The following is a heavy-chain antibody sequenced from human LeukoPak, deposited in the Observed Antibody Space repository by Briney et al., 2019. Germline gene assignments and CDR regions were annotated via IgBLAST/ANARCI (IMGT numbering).Heavy chain of an antibody. D-gene: IGHD1-1*01. CDR1: GGTFSSYA. CDR3: AVNTNWSDNVLYGMDV. Sequence: GSSVKVSCKASGGTFSSYAISWVRQAPGQGLEWMGGIIPIFGTANYAQKFQGRVTITADESTSTAYMELSSLRSEDTAVYYCAVNTNWSDNVLYGMDVWGQGTTVTVSS. CDR2: IIPIFGTA. J-gene: IGHJ6*02. V-gene: IGHV1-69*01.